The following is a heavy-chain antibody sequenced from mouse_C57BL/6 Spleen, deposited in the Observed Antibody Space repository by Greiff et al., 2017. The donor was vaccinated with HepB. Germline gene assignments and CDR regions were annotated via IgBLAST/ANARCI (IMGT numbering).Heavy chain of an antibody. CDR1: GFTFSSYG. Sequence: EVKLVESGGDLVKPGGSLKLSYAASGFTFSSYGMSWVRQTPDKRLEWVATISSGGSYTYYPDSVKGRFTISRDNAKNTLYLQMSSLKSEDTAMYYCARLSNFYFDYWGQGTTLTVSS. CDR3: ARLSNFYFDY. V-gene: IGHV5-6*01. CDR2: ISSGGSYT. J-gene: IGHJ2*01. D-gene: IGHD4-1*01.